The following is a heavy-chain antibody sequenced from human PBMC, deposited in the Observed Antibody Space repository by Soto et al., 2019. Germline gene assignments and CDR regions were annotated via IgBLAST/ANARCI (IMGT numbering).Heavy chain of an antibody. J-gene: IGHJ6*02. Sequence: SETLSLTCTVAGGSISSYYWSWIRQPPGKGLEWIGYIYYCGSTNYNPSLKSRVTISVDTSKNQFSLKLSSVTAADTAVYYCARQGQYYDILTGYYMNYYYYGMDVWGQGTTVT. CDR3: ARQGQYYDILTGYYMNYYYYGMDV. D-gene: IGHD3-9*01. V-gene: IGHV4-59*08. CDR2: IYYCGST. CDR1: GGSISSYY.